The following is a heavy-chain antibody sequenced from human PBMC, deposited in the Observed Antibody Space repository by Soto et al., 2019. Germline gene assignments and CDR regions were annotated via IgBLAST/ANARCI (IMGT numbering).Heavy chain of an antibody. D-gene: IGHD3-10*01. Sequence: SETLSLTCAVYGGSFSGYYWSWIRQPPGKGLEWIGEINHSGSTNYNPSLKSRVTISVDTSKNQFSLKLSSVTAADTAVYYCEREGGGSGSLYYYGMDVWGQGTTVT. CDR3: EREGGGSGSLYYYGMDV. J-gene: IGHJ6*02. CDR2: INHSGST. V-gene: IGHV4-34*01. CDR1: GGSFSGYY.